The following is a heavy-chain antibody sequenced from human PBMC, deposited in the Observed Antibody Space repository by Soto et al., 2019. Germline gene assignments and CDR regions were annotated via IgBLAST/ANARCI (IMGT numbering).Heavy chain of an antibody. D-gene: IGHD2-15*01. Sequence: QVQLVQSGAEVKKPEASVKVSCKTSGYTFTGYGINWVRQAPGHGLEWMGWISVFNGNTKYGQNIQDRVIMTTDTPTSTAYMELRSLRSDDTAVYFCGRDGSGGIIDSWGQGTMLIVSS. CDR2: ISVFNGNT. J-gene: IGHJ3*01. CDR3: GRDGSGGIIDS. CDR1: GYTFTGYG. V-gene: IGHV1-18*01.